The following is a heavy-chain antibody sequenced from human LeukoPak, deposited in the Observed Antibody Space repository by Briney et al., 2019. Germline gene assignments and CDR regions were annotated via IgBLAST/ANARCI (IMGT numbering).Heavy chain of an antibody. CDR3: AKDLSARPNSFDY. CDR2: ISGSGGST. V-gene: IGHV3-23*01. D-gene: IGHD6-6*01. J-gene: IGHJ4*02. CDR1: GFTFSIYG. Sequence: GGTLRLSCAASGFTFSIYGMTWVRQAPGKGLEWVSGISGSGGSTYYADSVKGRFTISRDNSKNTLYLQMNSLRAEDTAVYYCAKDLSARPNSFDYWGQGTLVTVSS.